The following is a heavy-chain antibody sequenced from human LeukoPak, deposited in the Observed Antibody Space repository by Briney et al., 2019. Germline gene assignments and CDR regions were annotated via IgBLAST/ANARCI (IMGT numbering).Heavy chain of an antibody. CDR3: ARGPRSGYFDY. CDR2: ISSNGGST. CDR1: GFTFSSYA. Sequence: GGSLRLSCAACGFTFSSYAMHWVRQAPGKGLEYVSAISSNGGSTYYANSVKGRFTISRDNSKNTLYLQMGSLRAEDMAVYYCARGPRSGYFDYWGQGTLVTVSS. V-gene: IGHV3-64*01. J-gene: IGHJ4*02.